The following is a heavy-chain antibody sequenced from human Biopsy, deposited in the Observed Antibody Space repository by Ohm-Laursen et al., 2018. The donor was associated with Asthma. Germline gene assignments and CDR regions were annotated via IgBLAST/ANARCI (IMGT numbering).Heavy chain of an antibody. D-gene: IGHD6-19*01. J-gene: IGHJ3*02. CDR2: INAGNGNT. V-gene: IGHV1-3*01. Sequence: ASVKVSCKASGYTFTSYAMHWVRQAPGQRLEWMEWINAGNGNTKYSQKFQGRVTITRDTSASTACMELSSLRSEDTAVYYCASSIAVADSDAFDIWGQGTMVTVSS. CDR3: ASSIAVADSDAFDI. CDR1: GYTFTSYA.